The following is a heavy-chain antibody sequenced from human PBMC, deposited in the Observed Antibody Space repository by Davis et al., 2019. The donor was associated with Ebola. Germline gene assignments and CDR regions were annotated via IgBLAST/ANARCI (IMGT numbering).Heavy chain of an antibody. V-gene: IGHV4-59*01. Sequence: MPSETLSLTCTVSGGSISIYFWSWICQSPGKGLEWIGYVYNDGSTGYNPSLRSRVTISADTSRRQFSLKLKSMTAADTAVYYCATGDRGWYYFDYWGQGTLVTVSS. CDR1: GGSISIYF. D-gene: IGHD6-19*01. J-gene: IGHJ4*02. CDR3: ATGDRGWYYFDY. CDR2: VYNDGST.